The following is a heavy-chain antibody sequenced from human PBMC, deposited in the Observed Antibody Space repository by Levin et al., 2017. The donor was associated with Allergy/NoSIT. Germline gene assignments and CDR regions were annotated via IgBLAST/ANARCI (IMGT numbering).Heavy chain of an antibody. CDR3: VKDQPQGATVTTFFFY. CDR1: GFTFSSYA. D-gene: IGHD4-17*01. V-gene: IGHV3-64D*06. Sequence: GGSLRLSCSASGFTFSSYAMHWVRQAPGKGLEYVSAISSNGGSTYYADSVKGRFTISRDNSKNTLYLQMSSLRAEDTAVYYCVKDQPQGATVTTFFFYWGQGTLVTVSS. J-gene: IGHJ4*02. CDR2: ISSNGGST.